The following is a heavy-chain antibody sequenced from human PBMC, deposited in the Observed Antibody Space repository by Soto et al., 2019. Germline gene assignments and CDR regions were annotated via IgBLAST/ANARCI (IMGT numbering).Heavy chain of an antibody. CDR2: INAGNGNT. D-gene: IGHD5-12*01. CDR3: ARVSGYYRPDY. CDR1: GYTFTNYA. V-gene: IGHV1-3*01. Sequence: ASVKVSCKASGYTFTNYAMHWVRQAPGQRLEWMGWINAGNGNTKYSQKFQGRVTITRDTSASTAYMELSRLRSEDTAVYYCARVSGYYRPDYWGQGTLVTVSS. J-gene: IGHJ4*02.